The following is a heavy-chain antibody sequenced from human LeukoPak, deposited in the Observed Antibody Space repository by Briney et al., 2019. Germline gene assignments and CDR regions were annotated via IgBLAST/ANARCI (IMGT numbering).Heavy chain of an antibody. D-gene: IGHD3-3*01. CDR1: GGSISSGDYY. Sequence: SQTLSLTCTVSGGSISSGDYYWSWIRQPPGKGLEWIGYIYYSGSTYYNPSLKSRVTISVDTSKNQFSLKLSSVTAADTAVYYCARRSPYYDFWSGYPRGYYFDYWGRGTLVTVSS. J-gene: IGHJ4*02. CDR3: ARRSPYYDFWSGYPRGYYFDY. CDR2: IYYSGST. V-gene: IGHV4-30-4*01.